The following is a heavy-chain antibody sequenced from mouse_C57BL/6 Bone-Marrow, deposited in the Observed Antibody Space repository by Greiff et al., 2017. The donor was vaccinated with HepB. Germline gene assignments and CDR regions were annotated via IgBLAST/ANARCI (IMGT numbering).Heavy chain of an antibody. CDR3: ARPYYDS. CDR2: ISSGGSYT. V-gene: IGHV5-6*01. CDR1: GFTFSSYG. D-gene: IGHD2-4*01. J-gene: IGHJ4*01. Sequence: EVNLVESGGDLVKPGGSLKLSCAASGFTFSSYGMSWVRQTPDKRLEWVATISSGGSYTYYPDSVKGRFTISRDNAKNTLYLQMSSLKSEDTAMYYCARPYYDSWGQGTSVTVSS.